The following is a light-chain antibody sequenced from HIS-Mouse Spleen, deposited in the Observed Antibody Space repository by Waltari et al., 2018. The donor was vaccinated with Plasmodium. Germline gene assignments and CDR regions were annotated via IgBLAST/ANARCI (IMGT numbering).Light chain of an antibody. CDR2: DAS. Sequence: DIQMTQSPSSLSASGGDRVTITCQASQDISNYLNWYPKKPGKAPKLLIYDASNLETGVPSRFSGSGSGTDFTFTISSLQPEDIATYYCQQYDNLPLTFGGGTKVEIK. V-gene: IGKV1-33*01. J-gene: IGKJ4*01. CDR3: QQYDNLPLT. CDR1: QDISNY.